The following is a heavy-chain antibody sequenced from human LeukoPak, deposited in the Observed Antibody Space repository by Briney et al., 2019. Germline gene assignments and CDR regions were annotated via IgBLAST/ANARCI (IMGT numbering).Heavy chain of an antibody. V-gene: IGHV4-59*01. Sequence: SETLSLTCTASGGSISSYYWSWLRQPPGKGLEWIGYIYYSGSTNYNPSLKSRVTISVDTSKNQFSLKLSSVPAADTAVYYCARAKAARPNWFDPWGQGTLVTVSS. J-gene: IGHJ5*02. CDR3: ARAKAARPNWFDP. CDR1: GGSISSYY. D-gene: IGHD6-6*01. CDR2: IYYSGST.